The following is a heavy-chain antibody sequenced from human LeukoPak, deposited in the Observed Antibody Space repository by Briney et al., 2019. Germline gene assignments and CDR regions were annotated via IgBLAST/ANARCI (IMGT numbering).Heavy chain of an antibody. J-gene: IGHJ3*01. CDR1: GSTTGYY. V-gene: IGHV4-59*08. Sequence: NPSETLSLTCSDGSTTGYYWSWIRQPPGKGLEWIAYVYYTGRTLYNPSLESRVTVSVNTSKTQFSLTVTSVTAADTAVYYCARHMSVSYDAFDLWGRGTTVTVSS. D-gene: IGHD3-10*01. CDR3: ARHMSVSYDAFDL. CDR2: VYYTGRT.